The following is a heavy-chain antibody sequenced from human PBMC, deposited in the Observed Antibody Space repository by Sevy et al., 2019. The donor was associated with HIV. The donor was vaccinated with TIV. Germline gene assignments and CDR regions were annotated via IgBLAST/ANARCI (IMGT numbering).Heavy chain of an antibody. CDR2: FDPEDGDPEDGKT. D-gene: IGHD3-22*01. Sequence: ASVQVSCKVSGYTLTKLSMHWVRQTPGKGLEWMTTFDPEDGDPEDGKTIYAQKFLGRVTMTEDTSTDTAYMELSRLRSEDTAVYYCATTKDYYDSSGYPFDSWGQGTLVTVSS. J-gene: IGHJ4*02. V-gene: IGHV1-24*01. CDR3: ATTKDYYDSSGYPFDS. CDR1: GYTLTKLS.